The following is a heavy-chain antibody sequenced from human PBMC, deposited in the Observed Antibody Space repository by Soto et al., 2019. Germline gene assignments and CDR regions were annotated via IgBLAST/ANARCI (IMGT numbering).Heavy chain of an antibody. J-gene: IGHJ5*02. D-gene: IGHD2-2*01. V-gene: IGHV1-18*04. CDR2: ISPYSLDT. CDR1: GYTFNTYG. CDR3: ARAVSTSRYNWFDP. Sequence: QVQLVQSGGEVKKPGASVKVSCKASGYTFNTYGISWVRQAPGQGLEWMGWISPYSLDTNYAQKFQGRVTMTTDTSTSNAYMGLRSLRSDATAVNYCARAVSTSRYNWFDPWGQGTLVTVSS.